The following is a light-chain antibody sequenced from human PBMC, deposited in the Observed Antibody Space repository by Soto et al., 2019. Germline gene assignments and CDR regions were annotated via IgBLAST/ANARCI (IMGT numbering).Light chain of an antibody. CDR1: QSIGNL. CDR2: KAS. CDR3: QHYNTYSP. Sequence: DIQMTQSPSTLSASVGDRVIITCRASQSIGNLLAWYQQKPGKAPNLLIYKASTLESGVPSRFSGSGSGTEFTLTINSLQPDDFATYYCQHYNTYSPFGGGTKVEIK. J-gene: IGKJ4*02. V-gene: IGKV1-5*03.